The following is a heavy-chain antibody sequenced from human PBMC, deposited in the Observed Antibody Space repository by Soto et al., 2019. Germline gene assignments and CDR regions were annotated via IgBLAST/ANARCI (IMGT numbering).Heavy chain of an antibody. Sequence: PGGSLRLSCAASGFTFSSYAMSWVRQAPGKGLEWVSAISGSGGSTYYADSVKGRFTISRDNSKNTLYLQMNSLRAEDTAVYYCAKVTPYCGGDCYSTYFDYWGQGTLVTVSS. CDR1: GFTFSSYA. CDR3: AKVTPYCGGDCYSTYFDY. D-gene: IGHD2-21*01. V-gene: IGHV3-23*01. J-gene: IGHJ4*02. CDR2: ISGSGGST.